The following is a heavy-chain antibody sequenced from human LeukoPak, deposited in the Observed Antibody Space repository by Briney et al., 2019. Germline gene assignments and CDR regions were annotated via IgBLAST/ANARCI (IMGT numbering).Heavy chain of an antibody. CDR1: GFTFSSYW. CDR3: ARDNPSGSYRGDAFDI. D-gene: IGHD1-26*01. V-gene: IGHV3-74*01. J-gene: IGHJ3*02. Sequence: PGGSLRLSCAASGFTFSSYWMHCVRHAPGKGLVWVSRINSDGSSTSYADSVKGRFTIARYNAKNTLYLQMISLRAEDTAVYYCARDNPSGSYRGDAFDIWGQGTMVTVSS. CDR2: INSDGSST.